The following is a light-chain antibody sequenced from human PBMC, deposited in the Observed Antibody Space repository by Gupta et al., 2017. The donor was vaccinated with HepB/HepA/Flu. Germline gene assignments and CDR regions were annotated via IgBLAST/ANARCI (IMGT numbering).Light chain of an antibody. J-gene: IGLJ2*01. Sequence: QSALTQPASVSGSPGQSITISCTETSSHVGGYKFVSWYQQYPGKAPKLIIYDISSRPSGISNRFSSSKSGNTASLTISGLQAEDEADYYCSSYTSSSTLVLFGGGTRLTVL. CDR1: SSHVGGYKF. V-gene: IGLV2-14*03. CDR2: DIS. CDR3: SSYTSSSTLVL.